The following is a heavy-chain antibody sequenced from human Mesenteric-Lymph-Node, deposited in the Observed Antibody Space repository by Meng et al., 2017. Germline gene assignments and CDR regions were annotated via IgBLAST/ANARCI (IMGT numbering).Heavy chain of an antibody. D-gene: IGHD5-24*01. J-gene: IGHJ4*02. CDR1: VGSINSDDYY. CDR3: ARGPSRWLQFSFDY. CDR2: IHSSGST. V-gene: IGHV4-30-4*01. Sequence: VQRPESGPGPVNPPQSLSLTCTFSVGSINSDDYYWTWIRQSPGRGLDWIGYIHSSGSTYYNPSLRSRVTISVDTSKNQFSLKLSSVTAADTAVYYCARGPSRWLQFSFDYWGQGTLVTVSS.